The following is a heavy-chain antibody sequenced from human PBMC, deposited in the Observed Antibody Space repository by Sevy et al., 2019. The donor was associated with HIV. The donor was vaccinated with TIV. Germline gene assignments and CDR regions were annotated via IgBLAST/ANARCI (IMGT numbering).Heavy chain of an antibody. Sequence: ASVTVSCKASGYIFTSYDINWVRQATGQGLEWMGWMNPNSGNTGYAQKFQGRVTMTRDTSISTAYMELSSLRSEETAVYYCARVRFCSGGSCAGYFDLWGRGTLVTVSS. V-gene: IGHV1-8*01. CDR2: MNPNSGNT. CDR3: ARVRFCSGGSCAGYFDL. D-gene: IGHD2-15*01. CDR1: GYIFTSYD. J-gene: IGHJ2*01.